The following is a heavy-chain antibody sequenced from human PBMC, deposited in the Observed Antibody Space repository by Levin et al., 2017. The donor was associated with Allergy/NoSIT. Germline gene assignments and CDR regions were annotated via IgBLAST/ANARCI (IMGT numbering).Heavy chain of an antibody. CDR1: GGSISSYY. CDR3: ARHRYSSGWKTNFDY. J-gene: IGHJ4*02. CDR2: IYYTGST. D-gene: IGHD6-19*01. V-gene: IGHV4-59*08. Sequence: SETLSLTCSVSGGSISSYYWSWIRQAPGKGLEWIGYIYYTGSTSYNPSLKSRLTISVDTSKNQFSLKLSSVTAADTAVYYCARHRYSSGWKTNFDYWGQGTLVTVSS.